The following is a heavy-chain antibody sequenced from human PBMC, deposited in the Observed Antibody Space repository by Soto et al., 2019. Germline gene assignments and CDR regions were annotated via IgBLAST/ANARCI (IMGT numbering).Heavy chain of an antibody. V-gene: IGHV3-33*01. D-gene: IGHD6-19*01. CDR3: ARGFPQQWLAY. CDR2: VCYDGSMK. J-gene: IGHJ4*02. Sequence: RGSLILCCASYAFTFSSYAIDWVRQAPGKGLEWVAIVCYDGSMKYHADSVMGRFTISRDNSKNTVYLQMNSLRAHDTAVYYCARGFPQQWLAYWGQGTLVTVSS. CDR1: AFTFSSYA.